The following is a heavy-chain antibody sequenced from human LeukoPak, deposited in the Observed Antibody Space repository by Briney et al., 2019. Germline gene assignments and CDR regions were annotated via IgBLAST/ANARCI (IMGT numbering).Heavy chain of an antibody. CDR1: GFTFSSYA. D-gene: IGHD6-6*01. V-gene: IGHV3-30*07. CDR2: ISYDGSNK. J-gene: IGHJ5*02. Sequence: GGSLRLSCAASGFTFSSYAMHRVRQAPGKGLEWVAVISYDGSNKYYADSAKGRFTISRDNSKNTLYLQMTSLRAEDTAVYYCAKYTDQWGQGTLVTVSS. CDR3: AKYTDQ.